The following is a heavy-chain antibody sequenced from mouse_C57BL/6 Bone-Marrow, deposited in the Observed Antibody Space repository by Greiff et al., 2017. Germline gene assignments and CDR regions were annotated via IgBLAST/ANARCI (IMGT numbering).Heavy chain of an antibody. Sequence: VQLKQSGAELVRPGASVKLSCTASGFNIKDDYMHWVKQRPEQGLEWIGWIDPENGDTEAASKFQGKATITADTSSNTAYLQLSSLTSEDTAVYYCTTSTVVAGYYAMDYWGQGTSVTVSS. J-gene: IGHJ4*01. CDR3: TTSTVVAGYYAMDY. D-gene: IGHD1-1*01. CDR1: GFNIKDDY. CDR2: IDPENGDT. V-gene: IGHV14-4*01.